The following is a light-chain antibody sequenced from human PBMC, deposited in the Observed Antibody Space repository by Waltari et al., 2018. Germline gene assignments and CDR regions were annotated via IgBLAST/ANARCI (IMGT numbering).Light chain of an antibody. CDR2: DSS. J-gene: IGKJ1*01. CDR3: QRRFGKLPWT. CDR1: QIINTY. Sequence: DINMAQSPSSLSASIGDRVDITCLASQIINTYFNWYQHKPWEPPKLLNYDSSTLQIGVHSLFSGSGSGTDCTLTISICQPDDIATYYCQRRFGKLPWTFGRGTKV. V-gene: IGKV1-39*01.